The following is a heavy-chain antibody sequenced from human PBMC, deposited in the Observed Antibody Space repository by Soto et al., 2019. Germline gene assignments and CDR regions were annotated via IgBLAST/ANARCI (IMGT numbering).Heavy chain of an antibody. V-gene: IGHV4-30-2*01. D-gene: IGHD3-22*01. CDR1: GGSISSGGYS. Sequence: SETLSLTCAVSGGSISSGGYSWSWIRQPPGKGLEWIGYIYHSGGTYYHPSLKSRVTISLDRSKNQFSLKLVSVTAADTAVYYCGRGGWLSDSFAIWGQGTMVTVSS. J-gene: IGHJ3*02. CDR3: GRGGWLSDSFAI. CDR2: IYHSGGT.